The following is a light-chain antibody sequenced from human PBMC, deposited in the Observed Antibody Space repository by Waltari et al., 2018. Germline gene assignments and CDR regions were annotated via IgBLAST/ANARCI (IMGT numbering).Light chain of an antibody. V-gene: IGKV1-5*03. CDR2: KAS. CDR3: QQYNSYSLLT. J-gene: IGKJ4*01. CDR1: QSISNW. Sequence: DIQMTQSPSTLSVSVGDRVTITCRASQSISNWLAWYQQKPGKAPKLLSYKASTLESGVPSRFSGSGSGTEFTLTISSLQPDDFATYYCQQYNSYSLLTFGGGTKVEIK.